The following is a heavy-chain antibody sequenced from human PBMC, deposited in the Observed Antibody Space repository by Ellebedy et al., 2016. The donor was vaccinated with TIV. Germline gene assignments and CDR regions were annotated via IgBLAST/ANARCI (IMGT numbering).Heavy chain of an antibody. CDR3: ARDRMYYYDSSGSYSYYGMDV. Sequence: SETLSLXXTVSGGSLSRNYWSWIRQPPGKGLEWIADINYNGRTNYNPSLKSRVTISLLTSKNQFSLKLTSVTAADTAVYYCARDRMYYYDSSGSYSYYGMDVWGQGTAVTVSS. J-gene: IGHJ6*02. CDR1: GGSLSRNY. CDR2: INYNGRT. V-gene: IGHV4-59*01. D-gene: IGHD3-22*01.